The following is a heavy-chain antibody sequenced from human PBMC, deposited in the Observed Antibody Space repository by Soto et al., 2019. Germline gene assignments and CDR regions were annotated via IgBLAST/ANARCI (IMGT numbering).Heavy chain of an antibody. Sequence: PGGSLRLSCAASGFTFSSYAMHWVRQAPGKGLEWGAGISYDGSNKYYADSVKGRFTISRDNSKDTLYLQMNSLRTEDTAVFYCAKIARYSGSYLDYWGQGT. J-gene: IGHJ4*02. CDR3: AKIARYSGSYLDY. CDR1: GFTFSSYA. CDR2: ISYDGSNK. V-gene: IGHV3-30*18. D-gene: IGHD1-26*01.